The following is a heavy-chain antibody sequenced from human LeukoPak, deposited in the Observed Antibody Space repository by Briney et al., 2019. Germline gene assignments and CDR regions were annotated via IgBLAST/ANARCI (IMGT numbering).Heavy chain of an antibody. D-gene: IGHD4-17*01. CDR3: AKDPTTVTAGWFDP. CDR2: ISGSGGST. V-gene: IGHV3-23*01. J-gene: IGHJ5*02. Sequence: QSGGSLRLSCAASGFTFSSHAMSWVRQAPGKGLEWVSAISGSGGSTYYADSVTGRFTISRDNSKNTLYLQMNSPRAEDTAVYYCAKDPTTVTAGWFDPWGQGTLVTVSS. CDR1: GFTFSSHA.